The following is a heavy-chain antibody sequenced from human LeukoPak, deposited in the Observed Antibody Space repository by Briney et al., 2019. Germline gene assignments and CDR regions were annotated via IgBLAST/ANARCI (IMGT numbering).Heavy chain of an antibody. D-gene: IGHD4-17*01. CDR1: GFTFSSYA. Sequence: GGSLRLSCAASGFTFSSYAMHWVRQAPGKGLEWVAVISYDGSNKYYADSVKGRFTISRDNSKNTLYLQMNSLRAEDTAVYYCARWTTVTTKALDYWGQGTLVTVSS. J-gene: IGHJ4*02. V-gene: IGHV3-30-3*01. CDR3: ARWTTVTTKALDY. CDR2: ISYDGSNK.